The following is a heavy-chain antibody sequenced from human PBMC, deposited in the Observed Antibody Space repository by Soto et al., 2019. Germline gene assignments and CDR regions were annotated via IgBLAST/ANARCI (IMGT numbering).Heavy chain of an antibody. CDR2: ITGSDGST. V-gene: IGHV3-23*01. CDR1: GFIFSTYT. CDR3: AKGRGDGSGRRAFDY. D-gene: IGHD6-19*01. Sequence: GGSLRLSCTASGFIFSTYTMSWVRQAPGKGLEWVSSITGSDGSTYYADSVKGRFTISRDNSKNTLNLQMSSLRVEDAAVYYCAKGRGDGSGRRAFDYWGQGTLVTVSS. J-gene: IGHJ4*02.